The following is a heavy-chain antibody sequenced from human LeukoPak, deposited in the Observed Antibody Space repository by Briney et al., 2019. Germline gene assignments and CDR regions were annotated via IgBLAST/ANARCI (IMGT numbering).Heavy chain of an antibody. V-gene: IGHV4-39*07. CDR3: AAEPGPDDAFDI. CDR1: GGSISSSSYY. J-gene: IGHJ3*02. D-gene: IGHD1-14*01. CDR2: IYYSGST. Sequence: SETLSLTCTVSGGSISSSSYYWGWIRQPPGKGLEWIGSIYYSGSTYYNPSLKSRVTISVDTSKNQFSLKLSSVTAADTAVYYCAAEPGPDDAFDIWGQGTMVTVSS.